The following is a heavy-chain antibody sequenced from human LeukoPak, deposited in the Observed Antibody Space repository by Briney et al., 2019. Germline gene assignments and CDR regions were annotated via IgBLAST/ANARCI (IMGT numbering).Heavy chain of an antibody. CDR2: INSDSIWI. CDR3: ARDAGGRTQREGWFDP. J-gene: IGHJ5*02. D-gene: IGHD1-26*01. CDR1: GFSFSSYS. Sequence: GGSLRLSCAASGFSFSSYSMNWVRQAPGKGLEWVSSINSDSIWIYYADSVRGRFTISRDNTRNSLYLQMNSLRVEDTAVYYCARDAGGRTQREGWFDPWGQGTLVTVSS. V-gene: IGHV3-21*01.